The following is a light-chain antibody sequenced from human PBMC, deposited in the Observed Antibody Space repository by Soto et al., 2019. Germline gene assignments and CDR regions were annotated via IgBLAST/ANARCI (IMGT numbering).Light chain of an antibody. J-gene: IGLJ1*01. CDR2: EVS. V-gene: IGLV2-14*01. CDR3: FSYTSIGTYV. Sequence: QSALTQPASVSGSPGQSITISCTGTSSDVGNYKYVSWYQQHPGKAPKLMIYEVSNRPSGVSNRFSGSKSGNTASLTISGLQAEDETDYYCFSYTSIGTYVFGTWTKLTVL. CDR1: SSDVGNYKY.